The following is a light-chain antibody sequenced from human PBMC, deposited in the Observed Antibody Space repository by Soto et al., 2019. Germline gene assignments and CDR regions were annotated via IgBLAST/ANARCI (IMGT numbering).Light chain of an antibody. CDR3: QQYNNWPLT. CDR1: QTVSSS. Sequence: EIVMTQSPATLSVSPGERATLSCRASQTVSSSFLAWYQQKPGQAPRLLIYGVSTRANGVPARFSGSGSGTVFTLTISSLQSEDFAVYYCQQYNNWPLTFGGGTKVDI. J-gene: IGKJ4*01. V-gene: IGKV3-15*01. CDR2: GVS.